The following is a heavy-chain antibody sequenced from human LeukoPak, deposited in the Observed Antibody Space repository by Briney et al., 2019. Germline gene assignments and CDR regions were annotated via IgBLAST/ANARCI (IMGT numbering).Heavy chain of an antibody. CDR3: ARAKVGAFDI. V-gene: IGHV3-21*01. J-gene: IGHJ3*02. Sequence: GGSLRLSCAASGFTFSSYSMNWVRQAPGKGLEWVSSISGSSSYIYYADSVKGRFTISRDNAKNSLYLQMNSLRAEDTAVYYCARAKVGAFDIWGQGTMVTVSS. CDR2: ISGSSSYI. D-gene: IGHD1-26*01. CDR1: GFTFSSYS.